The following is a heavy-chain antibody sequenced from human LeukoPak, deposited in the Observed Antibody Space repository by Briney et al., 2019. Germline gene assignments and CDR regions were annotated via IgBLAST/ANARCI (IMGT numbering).Heavy chain of an antibody. J-gene: IGHJ4*02. CDR1: GFTFSNYW. Sequence: GGSLRLSCAASGFTFSNYWMSWVRQAPGKGLEWVANIQQDGSEKYYVDSVKGRFTISRDNAKNSLYLQMNSLRAEDTAVYYCARDLHIVVVPTTPGFWGQGTLATVSS. D-gene: IGHD2-2*01. V-gene: IGHV3-7*03. CDR3: ARDLHIVVVPTTPGF. CDR2: IQQDGSEK.